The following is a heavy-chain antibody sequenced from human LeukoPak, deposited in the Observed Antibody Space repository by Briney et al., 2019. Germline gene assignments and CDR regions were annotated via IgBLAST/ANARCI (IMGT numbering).Heavy chain of an antibody. CDR3: LKDERGYSAY. J-gene: IGHJ4*02. D-gene: IGHD5-12*01. V-gene: IGHV3-64D*06. Sequence: GGSLRLSCAASGFTFSSYWMSWVRQAPGKGLEYVSAITSNGGTTYYADSVKGRFTISRDNSKNTLYLQMSSLRADDTAVYYCLKDERGYSAYWGQGTLVTVSS. CDR1: GFTFSSYW. CDR2: ITSNGGTT.